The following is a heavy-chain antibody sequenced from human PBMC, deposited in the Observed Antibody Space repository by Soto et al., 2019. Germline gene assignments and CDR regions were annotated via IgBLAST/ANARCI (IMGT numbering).Heavy chain of an antibody. Sequence: GGSLRLSCAASGFPFSTYGMHWVRQAPGKGLEWVAVIWDDGSNKYYADSVKGRFTISRDNSKDTLYLHMYSLRVEDTAVYYCARGYGSTSPYFDFWGQGTLVTVSS. CDR1: GFPFSTYG. D-gene: IGHD6-6*01. CDR3: ARGYGSTSPYFDF. CDR2: IWDDGSNK. V-gene: IGHV3-33*01. J-gene: IGHJ4*02.